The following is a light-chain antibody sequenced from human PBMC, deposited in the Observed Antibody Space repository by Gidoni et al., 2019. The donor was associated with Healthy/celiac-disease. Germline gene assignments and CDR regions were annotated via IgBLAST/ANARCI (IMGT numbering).Light chain of an antibody. CDR3: QQLNSYPLT. V-gene: IGKV1-9*01. CDR1: QGISSY. CDR2: AAS. J-gene: IGKJ4*01. Sequence: DIQLTQSPSFLSASVGDRVTITCRASQGISSYLAWYQQKPGKAPKLLIYAASTLQSGVPSRFSGSGSGTEFTLIISSLQPEDFATYYCQQLNSYPLTFXGXTKVEIK.